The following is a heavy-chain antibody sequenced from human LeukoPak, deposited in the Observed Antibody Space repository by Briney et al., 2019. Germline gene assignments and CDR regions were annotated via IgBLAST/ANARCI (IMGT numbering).Heavy chain of an antibody. CDR1: GFTVSSID. V-gene: IGHV3-53*01. J-gene: IGHJ4*02. D-gene: IGHD5-12*01. CDR3: TRGSGFETGDY. CDR2: IYGGGNT. Sequence: GGSLRLSCAASGFTVSSIDMSWVRQAPGKGLEWISVIYGGGNTRYYADSVKGRFTVSRDNAKNTFHLQMQSLKVEDTAIYYCTRGSGFETGDYWGQGTLVTVSS.